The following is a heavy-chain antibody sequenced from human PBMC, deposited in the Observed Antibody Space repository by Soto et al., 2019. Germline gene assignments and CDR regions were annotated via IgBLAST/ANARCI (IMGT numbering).Heavy chain of an antibody. D-gene: IGHD1-26*01. CDR3: ARASGTGVGTTAS. CDR1: GYTFSNYG. CDR2: VSAYNGET. V-gene: IGHV1-18*01. J-gene: IGHJ5*02. Sequence: QVQLVQSGPEVKKPGASAKVSCKASGYTFSNYGISWMRQAPGQGLEWMGWVSAYNGETKYAQKFEGSVSMTTDTSTNTAYMDVGSIRSDDPAVYYCARASGTGVGTTASWGQGALVAVSS.